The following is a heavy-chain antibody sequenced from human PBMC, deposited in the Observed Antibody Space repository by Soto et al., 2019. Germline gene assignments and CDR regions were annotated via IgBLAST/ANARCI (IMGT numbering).Heavy chain of an antibody. V-gene: IGHV3-74*01. J-gene: IGHJ4*02. CDR3: ARGEMATISPFGY. D-gene: IGHD5-12*01. Sequence: EVQLVESGGGLVQPGGSLRLSCAASGFTYSSYWMHWVRQAPGKGLVWVSRINSDGSSTTYADSVKGRFTISRDKAKNTLYLQMNSLRAEDTAIYYCARGEMATISPFGYWGQGTLVTVSS. CDR2: INSDGSST. CDR1: GFTYSSYW.